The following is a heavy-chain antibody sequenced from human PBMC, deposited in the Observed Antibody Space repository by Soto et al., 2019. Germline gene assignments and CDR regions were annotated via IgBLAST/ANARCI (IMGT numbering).Heavy chain of an antibody. J-gene: IGHJ1*01. Sequence: ASVKVSCKASGYTFTSYGISWVRQAPGQGLEWMGWISAYNGNTNYAQKLQGRVTMTTDTSTSTAYMELRSLRSDDTAVYYCARSTYYYGSGSKEYFQHWGKGTLVTVS. CDR1: GYTFTSYG. CDR2: ISAYNGNT. V-gene: IGHV1-18*01. D-gene: IGHD3-10*01. CDR3: ARSTYYYGSGSKEYFQH.